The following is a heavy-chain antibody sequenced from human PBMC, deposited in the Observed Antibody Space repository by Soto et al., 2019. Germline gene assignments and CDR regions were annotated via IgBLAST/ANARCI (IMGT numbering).Heavy chain of an antibody. CDR2: INSDGSST. V-gene: IGHV3-74*01. Sequence: GGSLRLSCAASGFTFSSYWMHWVRQAPGKGLVWVSRINSDGSSTSYADSVKGRFTISRDNAKNTLYLQMNSLRAEDTAVYYCARVESSGHYYYYGMDVWGQGTTVTVSS. J-gene: IGHJ6*02. CDR1: GFTFSSYW. D-gene: IGHD6-19*01. CDR3: ARVESSGHYYYYGMDV.